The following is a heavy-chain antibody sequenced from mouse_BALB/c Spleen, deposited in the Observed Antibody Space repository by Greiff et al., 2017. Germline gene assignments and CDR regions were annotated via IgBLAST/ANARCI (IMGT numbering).Heavy chain of an antibody. D-gene: IGHD3-3*01. J-gene: IGHJ2*01. V-gene: IGHV3-2*02. CDR1: GYSITSDYA. CDR2: ISYSGST. Sequence: EVKLMESGPGLVKPSQSLSLTCTVTGYSITSDYAWNWIRQFPGNKLEWMGYISYSGSTSYNPSLKSRISITRDTSKNQFFLQLNSVTTEDTATYYCARSRDHLGYWGQGTTLTVSS. CDR3: ARSRDHLGY.